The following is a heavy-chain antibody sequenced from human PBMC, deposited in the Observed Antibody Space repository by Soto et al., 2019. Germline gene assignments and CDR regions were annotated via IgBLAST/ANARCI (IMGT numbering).Heavy chain of an antibody. D-gene: IGHD3-22*01. J-gene: IGHJ6*03. CDR1: GGSISSYY. CDR2: IYHSGST. V-gene: IGHV4-59*01. CDR3: AIVGYYDSSGYYYYYYMDV. Sequence: PSETLSLTCTVSGGSISSYYWSWIRQPPGKGLEWIGYIYHSGSTNYNPSFKSRVTISVDTSKNQFSLKLTSVTAADTAVYYCAIVGYYDSSGYYYYYYMDVWGKGTTVTVSS.